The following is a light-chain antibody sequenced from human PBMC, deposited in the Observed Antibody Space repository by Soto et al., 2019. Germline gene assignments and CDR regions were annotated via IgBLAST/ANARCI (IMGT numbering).Light chain of an antibody. CDR3: SSYSGSNTLVV. J-gene: IGLJ2*01. Sequence: HSALTQPASVSGSPGQSITISCTGTSSDVGGYDYVSWYQQHPGKAPKLMIFEVSDRPSGVSNRFSGSKSGNTASLTISGLQAEDEADYYCSSYSGSNTLVVFGGGTKLTVL. V-gene: IGLV2-14*01. CDR1: SSDVGGYDY. CDR2: EVS.